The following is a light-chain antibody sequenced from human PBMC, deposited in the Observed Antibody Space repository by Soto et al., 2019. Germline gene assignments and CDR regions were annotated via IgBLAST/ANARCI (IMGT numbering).Light chain of an antibody. CDR3: HQRQSWPRT. CDR1: QSLLHSDGKTY. CDR2: EVS. Sequence: DIVMTQTPLSLSVTPGQPASISCKSSQSLLHSDGKTYLYWYLQKPGQPPQLLIYEVSNRFSGVPDRFSGSGSGTDFTLTISDVEPEDFAVYYCHQRQSWPRTFGQGTKVDIK. J-gene: IGKJ1*01. V-gene: IGKV2D-29*01.